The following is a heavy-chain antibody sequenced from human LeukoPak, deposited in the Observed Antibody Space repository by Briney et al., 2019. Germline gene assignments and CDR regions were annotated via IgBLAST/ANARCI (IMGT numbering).Heavy chain of an antibody. J-gene: IGHJ5*02. D-gene: IGHD3-10*01. Sequence: GASVKVSCKAPGGTFSSYAISWVRQAPGQGLEWMGGIIPIFGTANYAQKFQGRVTITTDESTSTAYMELSSLRSEDTAVYYCARGSYYGSGSYYNVRYNWFDPWGQGTLVTVSS. CDR3: ARGSYYGSGSYYNVRYNWFDP. CDR1: GGTFSSYA. V-gene: IGHV1-69*05. CDR2: IIPIFGTA.